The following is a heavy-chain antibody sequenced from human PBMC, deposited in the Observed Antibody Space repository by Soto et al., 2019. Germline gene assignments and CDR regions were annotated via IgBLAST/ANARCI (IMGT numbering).Heavy chain of an antibody. CDR1: GDSINNTYW. J-gene: IGHJ4*02. CDR2: IYHTGGR. V-gene: IGHV4-4*02. Sequence: SETLSLTCFVSGDSINNTYWWSWVRQAPGKGLEWIGEIYHTGGRSYMPSLRGRITLSVDTSKNQFSLKLTSVTAADTAVYFCAKLSAGINQPTLTTVMTVLDFWGQGVLVTVSS. CDR3: AKLSAGINQPTLTTVMTVLDF. D-gene: IGHD2-21*02.